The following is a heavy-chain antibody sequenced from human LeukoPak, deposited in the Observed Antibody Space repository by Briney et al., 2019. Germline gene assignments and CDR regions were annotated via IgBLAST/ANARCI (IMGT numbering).Heavy chain of an antibody. CDR2: ISSSSSYV. CDR1: GFTFSSYS. Sequence: GGSLRLSCAASGFTFSSYSMNWVRQAPGKGLEWVSSISSSSSYVYYADSVKGRFTISRDNAKNTLYLQMNSLRAEDTAVYYCARVLLVSWDWFDPWGQGTLVTLSS. J-gene: IGHJ5*02. CDR3: ARVLLVSWDWFDP. D-gene: IGHD1-26*01. V-gene: IGHV3-21*01.